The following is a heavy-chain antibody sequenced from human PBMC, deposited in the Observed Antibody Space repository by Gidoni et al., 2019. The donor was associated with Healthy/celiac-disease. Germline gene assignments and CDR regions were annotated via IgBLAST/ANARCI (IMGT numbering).Heavy chain of an antibody. CDR3: ARVLYRAGFFDY. CDR2: INSDGSST. Sequence: EVQLVESGGGLVQPGGSLSLSCAASGFTFSSYWMHWVRQAPGKGLVWVSRINSDGSSTSYADSVKGRFTISRDNAKNTLYLQMNSLRAEDTAVYYCARVLYRAGFFDYWGQGTLVTVSS. J-gene: IGHJ4*02. V-gene: IGHV3-74*01. D-gene: IGHD2-8*01. CDR1: GFTFSSYW.